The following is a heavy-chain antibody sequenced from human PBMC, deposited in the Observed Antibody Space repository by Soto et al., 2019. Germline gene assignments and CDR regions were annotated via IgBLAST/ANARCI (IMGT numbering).Heavy chain of an antibody. V-gene: IGHV3-9*01. Sequence: GGSLRLSCAASGFTFDDYAMHWVRQAPGKGLEWVSGISWNSGSIGYADSVKGRFTISRDNAKNSLYLQMNSLRAEDTAVYYCASIPIVGANAFDYWGQGTLVTVSS. CDR2: ISWNSGSI. J-gene: IGHJ4*02. CDR3: ASIPIVGANAFDY. D-gene: IGHD1-26*01. CDR1: GFTFDDYA.